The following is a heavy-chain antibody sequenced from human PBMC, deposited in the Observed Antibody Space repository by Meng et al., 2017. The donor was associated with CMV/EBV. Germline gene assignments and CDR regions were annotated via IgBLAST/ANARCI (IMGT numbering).Heavy chain of an antibody. CDR3: ARDTDWDLLWFGEYLDY. Sequence: GESLKISCAASGFIFSSYAMHWVRQAPGKGLEWVAVISYDGSNKYYADSVKGRFTISRDNSKNTLYLQMNSLRAEDTAVYYCARDTDWDLLWFGEYLDYWGQGTLVTVSS. CDR1: GFIFSSYA. CDR2: ISYDGSNK. D-gene: IGHD3-10*01. V-gene: IGHV3-30*04. J-gene: IGHJ4*02.